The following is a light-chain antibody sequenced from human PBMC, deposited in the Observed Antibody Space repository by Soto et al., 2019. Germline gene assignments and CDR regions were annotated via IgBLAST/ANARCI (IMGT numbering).Light chain of an antibody. CDR2: KAS. V-gene: IGKV1-5*03. CDR1: QSTSSW. Sequence: DIHMTQSPSTLSASVGDRVTITCRASQSTSSWLAWYQQKPGKAPKLLIYKASSLESGVPSRFSGSGSGTEFTLTISSLQPDDFATYYCQQYNSYSLWTFGQGTKVDIK. J-gene: IGKJ1*01. CDR3: QQYNSYSLWT.